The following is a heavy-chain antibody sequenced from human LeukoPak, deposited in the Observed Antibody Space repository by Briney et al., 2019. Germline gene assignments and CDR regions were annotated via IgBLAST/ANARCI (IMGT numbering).Heavy chain of an antibody. Sequence: GGSLRLSCEGSGFTFSDHHMDWVRQAPGMGLEWVGRGPARNKPNSCSTQYAASVRGRFSISRGDSKNSLYLQIDSLRIEDTAMYYCTRVLTTDRGWYTFEFWGQGVLVTVSS. J-gene: IGHJ4*02. CDR2: GPARNKPNSCST. CDR3: TRVLTTDRGWYTFEF. V-gene: IGHV3-72*01. D-gene: IGHD6-19*01. CDR1: GFTFSDHH.